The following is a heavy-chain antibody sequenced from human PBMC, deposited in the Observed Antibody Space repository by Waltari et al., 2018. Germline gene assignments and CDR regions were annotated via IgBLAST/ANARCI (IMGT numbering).Heavy chain of an antibody. J-gene: IGHJ4*02. Sequence: QVQLQQWGAGLLKPSETLSLTCAVYGGSFSGYYWSWIRPPPGKGLEWIGEINHSGSTNYNPSLKSRVTISVDTSKNQFSLKLSSVTAADTAVYYCASGYCSSTSCSTPPGYWGQGTLVTVSS. CDR1: GGSFSGYY. D-gene: IGHD2-2*01. CDR3: ASGYCSSTSCSTPPGY. CDR2: INHSGST. V-gene: IGHV4-34*01.